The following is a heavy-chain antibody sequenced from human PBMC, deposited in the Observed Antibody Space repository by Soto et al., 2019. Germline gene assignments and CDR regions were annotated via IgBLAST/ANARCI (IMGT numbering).Heavy chain of an antibody. Sequence: SETLSLTCTVSGGSISSGGYYWSWIRQHPGKGLEWIGYIYYSGSTYSNPSLESRVTIPVDTSKNQFSLKLTSVTAADTAVYYCASLSAGYYYDSSGYYFDYWGQGTLVTVSS. V-gene: IGHV4-31*03. CDR1: GGSISSGGYY. J-gene: IGHJ4*02. D-gene: IGHD3-22*01. CDR2: IYYSGST. CDR3: ASLSAGYYYDSSGYYFDY.